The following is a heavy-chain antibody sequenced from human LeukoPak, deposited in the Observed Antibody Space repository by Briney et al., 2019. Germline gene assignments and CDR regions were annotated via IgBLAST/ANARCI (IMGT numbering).Heavy chain of an antibody. J-gene: IGHJ4*02. V-gene: IGHV3-30*04. Sequence: GRSLSLSCAAAGFTFSSYAMYLVRQAPGKVLELVAVISYDGSNKYYADSVKGRFTISRDNSKNTLYLQMNSLRAEDTAVYYCARDPITAIAAAGLFDYWGQGTLVTVSS. CDR1: GFTFSSYA. CDR3: ARDPITAIAAAGLFDY. CDR2: ISYDGSNK. D-gene: IGHD6-13*01.